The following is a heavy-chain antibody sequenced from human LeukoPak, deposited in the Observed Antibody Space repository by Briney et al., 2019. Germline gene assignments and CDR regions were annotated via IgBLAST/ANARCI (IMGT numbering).Heavy chain of an antibody. J-gene: IGHJ6*03. D-gene: IGHD6-19*01. Sequence: SETLSLTCTVSGGSIGSSSYYWGWIRQPPGKGLEWIGSIYYSGSTYYNPSLKSRVTISVDTSKNQFSLKLSSVTAADTAVYYCASPTQKADSSGWGYYMDVWGKGTTVTVSS. CDR3: ASPTQKADSSGWGYYMDV. CDR2: IYYSGST. CDR1: GGSIGSSSYY. V-gene: IGHV4-39*01.